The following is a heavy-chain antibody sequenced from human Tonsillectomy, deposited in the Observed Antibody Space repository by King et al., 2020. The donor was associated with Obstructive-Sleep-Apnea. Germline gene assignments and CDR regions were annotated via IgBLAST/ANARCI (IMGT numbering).Heavy chain of an antibody. D-gene: IGHD5-24*01. CDR2: IYYSGST. CDR3: ARVLQNYFDY. J-gene: IGHJ4*02. Sequence: QLQESGPGLVKPSETLSLTCTVSGGSVSSGSYYWSWIRQPPGKGLEWIGYIYYSGSTNYNPSLKSRVTISVDTSKNQFSLKLSSVTAADTAVYYCARVLQNYFDYWGQGTLVTVSS. V-gene: IGHV4-61*01. CDR1: GGSVSSGSYY.